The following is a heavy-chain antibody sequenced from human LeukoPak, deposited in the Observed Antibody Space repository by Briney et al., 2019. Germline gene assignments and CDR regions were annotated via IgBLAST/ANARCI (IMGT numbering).Heavy chain of an antibody. V-gene: IGHV4-39*07. CDR1: GGSISSSSYY. Sequence: SETLSLTCTVSGGSISSSSYYWGWIRQPPGKGLEWIGSIYYSGSTYYNPSLKSRVTISVDTSKNQFSLKLSSVTAADTAVYYCASSGDGVATERWYGFDYWGQGTLVTVSS. CDR2: IYYSGST. J-gene: IGHJ4*02. CDR3: ASSGDGVATERWYGFDY. D-gene: IGHD5-12*01.